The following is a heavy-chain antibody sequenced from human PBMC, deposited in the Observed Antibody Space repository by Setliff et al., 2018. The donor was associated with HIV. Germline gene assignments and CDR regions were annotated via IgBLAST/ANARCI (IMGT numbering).Heavy chain of an antibody. V-gene: IGHV4-39*01. CDR2: IHFSGST. J-gene: IGHJ5*02. Sequence: SETLSLTCTVSGGSISSSTHYWGWIRQPPGKGLEWIGNIHFSGSTYYNPSLKSRITISVDRSKNLFSLKLISVTAADQGVYYCARVPVPGANWFDPWGLGTLVTVS. CDR1: GGSISSSTHY. CDR3: ARVPVPGANWFDP.